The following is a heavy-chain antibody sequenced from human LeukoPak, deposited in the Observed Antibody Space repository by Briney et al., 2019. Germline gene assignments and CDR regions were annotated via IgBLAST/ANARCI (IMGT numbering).Heavy chain of an antibody. V-gene: IGHV3-74*01. CDR3: ARVGGRGSIGGDC. Sequence: GGSLRLSCAASGFTFSSYWMHWVRQAPGKGLVWVSRINSDGSSTSYADSVKGRFTISRDNAKNTLYLQMNSLRAEDTAVYFCARVGGRGSIGGDCWGQGTLVTVSS. CDR1: GFTFSSYW. J-gene: IGHJ4*02. CDR2: INSDGSST. D-gene: IGHD3-10*01.